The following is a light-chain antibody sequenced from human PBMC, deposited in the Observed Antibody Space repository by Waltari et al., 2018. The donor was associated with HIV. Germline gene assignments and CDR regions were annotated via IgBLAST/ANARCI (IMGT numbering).Light chain of an antibody. Sequence: IQMTLSASSLSPSVGHRVTITCRASQSISSYLNWYQQKPGKAPKLLIYAASSLQSGVPSRFSGSGSGTDFTLTISSLQPEDFATYYCQQSYSTPLITFGQGTRLEIK. J-gene: IGKJ5*01. V-gene: IGKV1-39*01. CDR3: QQSYSTPLIT. CDR2: AAS. CDR1: QSISSY.